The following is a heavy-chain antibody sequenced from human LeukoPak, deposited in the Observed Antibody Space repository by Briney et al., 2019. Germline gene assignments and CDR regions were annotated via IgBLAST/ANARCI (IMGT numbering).Heavy chain of an antibody. V-gene: IGHV3-23*01. CDR1: GFTFSSYA. J-gene: IGHJ5*02. CDR2: FSGSGGST. CDR3: ARLGYCSSTNCYQSGFDP. Sequence: GGSLRLSCAASGFTFSSYAMSWVRQAPGKGLEWVSAFSGSGGSTYYADSVKGRFTISRDNSKNTLYLQMNSLRAEDTAVYYCARLGYCSSTNCYQSGFDPWGQGTLVTVSS. D-gene: IGHD2-2*01.